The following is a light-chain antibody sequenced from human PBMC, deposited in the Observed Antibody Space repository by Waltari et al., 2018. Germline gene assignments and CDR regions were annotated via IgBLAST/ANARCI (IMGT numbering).Light chain of an antibody. CDR1: QSLLCTSNNRNY. CDR3: QQFYSLPLT. CDR2: WAS. J-gene: IGKJ4*01. Sequence: DFVMTQSPDSLAGSLGERATTNSKSSQSLLCTSNNRNYLAWYQRKPGQPPKLLMTWASIRQSGVPDRFSGSGSGTDFALIISSVQAEDVAVYYCQQFYSLPLTFGGGTKVEIK. V-gene: IGKV4-1*01.